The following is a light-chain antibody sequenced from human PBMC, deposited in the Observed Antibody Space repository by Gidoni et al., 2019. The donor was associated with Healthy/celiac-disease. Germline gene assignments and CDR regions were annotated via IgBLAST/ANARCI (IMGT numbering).Light chain of an antibody. CDR2: DAS. CDR3: QQYGNITT. V-gene: IGKV3-20*01. CDR1: RSVSSSY. J-gene: IGKJ1*01. Sequence: EIVLTQSPGTLSLSPGERATLACRASRSVSSSYLAWYQQKPGQPPRLLIYDASSRATGIPDRFSGSGSGTDFTLTISRLEPEDFAEYYCQQYGNITTFGQXTKVEIK.